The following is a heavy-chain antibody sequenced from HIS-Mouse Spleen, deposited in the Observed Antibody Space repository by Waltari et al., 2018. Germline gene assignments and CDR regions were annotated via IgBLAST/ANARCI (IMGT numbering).Heavy chain of an antibody. CDR3: AREIPYSSSWYDWYFDL. CDR2: IYYSGRT. D-gene: IGHD6-13*01. CDR1: GGSISSSSYY. V-gene: IGHV4-39*07. Sequence: QLQLQESGPGLVKPSETLSLTCTVSGGSISSSSYYWGWIRQPPGKGLEWIGSIYYSGRTYHTPALRSRVTISVDTSKNQFSLKLSSVTAADTAVYYCAREIPYSSSWYDWYFDLWGRGTLVTVSS. J-gene: IGHJ2*01.